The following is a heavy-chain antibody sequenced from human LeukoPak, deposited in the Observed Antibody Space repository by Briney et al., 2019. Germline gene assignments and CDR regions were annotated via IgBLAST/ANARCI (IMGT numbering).Heavy chain of an antibody. Sequence: PGGSLRLSCAASGVTVSSNYMGWVRQTPGKGLEWVSVIDSDGSRYHADSVKGRFTISRDNSKNTLFLQMNSLRAEDTAVYYCASPSILRGYDHDQFYWGQGTLVTVSS. D-gene: IGHD5-12*01. CDR3: ASPSILRGYDHDQFY. CDR1: GVTVSSNY. J-gene: IGHJ4*02. V-gene: IGHV3-53*01. CDR2: IDSDGSR.